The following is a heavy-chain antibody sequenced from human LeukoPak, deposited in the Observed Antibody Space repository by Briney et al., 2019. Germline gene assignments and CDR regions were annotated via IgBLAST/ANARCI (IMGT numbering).Heavy chain of an antibody. D-gene: IGHD3-3*01. V-gene: IGHV5-51*01. CDR2: IYPDDSDT. J-gene: IGHJ4*02. CDR3: ARRYTFFSPIDY. Sequence: GESLKISCRGSGYNFTSNWIGWVRHMPGKGLEWMGIIYPDDSDTRYSPSFQGQVTISADKSISTAYLQWSSLKASDTAIYYCARRYTFFSPIDYWGQGTLVTVSS. CDR1: GYNFTSNW.